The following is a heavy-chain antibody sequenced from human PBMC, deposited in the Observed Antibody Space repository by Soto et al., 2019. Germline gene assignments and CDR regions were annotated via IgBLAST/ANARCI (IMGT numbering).Heavy chain of an antibody. V-gene: IGHV4-30-2*01. Sequence: QLQLQESGSGLVKPSQTLSLTCAVSGGSISSGGYSWSWIRQPPGKGLEWIGYIYHSGSTYYNPYLKSRVTISVDRSKNQFSLKLSSVTAADTAVYYCARWGSIVVVPAAAKGFDYWGQGTLVTVSS. D-gene: IGHD2-2*01. J-gene: IGHJ4*02. CDR3: ARWGSIVVVPAAAKGFDY. CDR2: IYHSGST. CDR1: GGSISSGGYS.